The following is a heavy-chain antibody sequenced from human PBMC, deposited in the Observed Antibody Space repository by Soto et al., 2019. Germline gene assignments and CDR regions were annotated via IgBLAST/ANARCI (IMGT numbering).Heavy chain of an antibody. J-gene: IGHJ3*02. CDR2: IYYSGTT. CDR1: GYSLGSYNW. D-gene: IGHD6-19*01. V-gene: IGHV4-28*03. Sequence: PSETLSLTCTVPGYSLGSYNWWGWVRQPPGRGLEWIGYIYYSGTTYYNLSLKSRLSMSMDTAKDQYSLRLSSVTAADTAVYYCAKDRVWGGQWLVHDAFDIWGQGTMVTVSS. CDR3: AKDRVWGGQWLVHDAFDI.